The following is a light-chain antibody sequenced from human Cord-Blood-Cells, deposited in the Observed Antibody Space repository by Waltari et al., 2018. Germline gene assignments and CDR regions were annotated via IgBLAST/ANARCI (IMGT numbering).Light chain of an antibody. CDR3: LQDYNYPYT. CDR1: QGIRND. CDR2: AAS. V-gene: IGKV1-6*01. Sequence: AIQMTQSPPSLSASVGDIVTITCRASQGIRNDLGWYQQKPGKAPKLLIYAASSLQSGVPSRFSGSGSGTDFTLTISSLQPEDFATYYCLQDYNYPYTFGQGTKLEIK. J-gene: IGKJ2*01.